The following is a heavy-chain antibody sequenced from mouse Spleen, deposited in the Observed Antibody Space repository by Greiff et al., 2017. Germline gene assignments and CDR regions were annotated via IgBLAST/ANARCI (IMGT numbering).Heavy chain of an antibody. D-gene: IGHD2-14*01. V-gene: IGHV1-22*01. CDR1: GYTFTDYN. Sequence: VQLQQSGPELVKPGASVKMSCKASGYTFTDYNMHWVKQSHGKSLEWIGYINPNNGGTSYNQKFKGKATLTVNKSSSTAYMELRSLTSEDSAVYDCARTERYEGYAMDYWGQGTSVTVSS. CDR3: ARTERYEGYAMDY. CDR2: INPNNGGT. J-gene: IGHJ4*01.